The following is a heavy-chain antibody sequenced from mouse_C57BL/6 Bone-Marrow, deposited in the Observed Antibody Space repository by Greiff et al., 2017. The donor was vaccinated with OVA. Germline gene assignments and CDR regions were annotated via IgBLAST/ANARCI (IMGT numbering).Heavy chain of an antibody. V-gene: IGHV5-9-1*02. CDR3: TRDPGEYYYGRFAY. D-gene: IGHD1-1*01. CDR2: ISSGGDYI. J-gene: IGHJ3*01. Sequence: EVKLEESGEGLVKPGGSLKLSCAASGFTFSSYAMSWVRQTPEKRLEWVAYISSGGDYIYYADTVKGRFTISRDNARNTLYLQMSSLKSEDTAMYYCTRDPGEYYYGRFAYWGQGTLVTVSA. CDR1: GFTFSSYA.